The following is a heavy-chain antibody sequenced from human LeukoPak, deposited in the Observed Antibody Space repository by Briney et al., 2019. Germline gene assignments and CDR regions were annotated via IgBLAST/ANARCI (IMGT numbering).Heavy chain of an antibody. D-gene: IGHD1-14*01. Sequence: GGSLRLSCAASGFIFSNYAMQWVRQAPGMGLEWVAFIRYDGGNTYYADSVKGRFTISRDNSKNTMYLQMNSLRAEDTAVYNCARVLSVRGPAHDAFDIWGQGTMVTVSS. CDR2: IRYDGGNT. V-gene: IGHV3-30*02. J-gene: IGHJ3*02. CDR1: GFIFSNYA. CDR3: ARVLSVRGPAHDAFDI.